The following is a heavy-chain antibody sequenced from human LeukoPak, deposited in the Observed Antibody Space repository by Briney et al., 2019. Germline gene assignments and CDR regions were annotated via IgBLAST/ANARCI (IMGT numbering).Heavy chain of an antibody. D-gene: IGHD5-18*01. CDR1: GYTFTGYY. J-gene: IGHJ4*02. CDR2: INPNSGGT. CDR3: ARIGPNMWIQLLYYFDY. Sequence: ASVKVSCKASGYTFTGYYMHWVRQAPGQGLEWMGWINPNSGGTNYAQKFRGRVTMTRDTSTSTAYMELSRLRSDDTAVYYCARIGPNMWIQLLYYFDYWGQGTLVTVSS. V-gene: IGHV1-2*02.